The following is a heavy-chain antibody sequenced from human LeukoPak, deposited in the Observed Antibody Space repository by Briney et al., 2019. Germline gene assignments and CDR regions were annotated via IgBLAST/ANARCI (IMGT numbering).Heavy chain of an antibody. D-gene: IGHD7-27*01. CDR2: IKKDGSEK. Sequence: PGGSLRLSCAASGFTFSNYWMSWVRQTPGKGLEWVANIKKDGSEKYYVDSVNGRFSISRDNAKNSLYQQMNSLRAEDTAVYYCARDLNWETYWGQGTLVSVSS. CDR1: GFTFSNYW. CDR3: ARDLNWETY. V-gene: IGHV3-7*01. J-gene: IGHJ4*02.